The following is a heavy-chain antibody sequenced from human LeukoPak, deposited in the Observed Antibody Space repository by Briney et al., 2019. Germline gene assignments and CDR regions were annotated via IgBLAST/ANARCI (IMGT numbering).Heavy chain of an antibody. V-gene: IGHV1-69*05. CDR2: IIPIFGTA. CDR1: GGTFSSYA. J-gene: IGHJ6*03. Sequence: SVKVSCKASGGTFSSYAISWVRQAPGQGLEWMGGIIPIFGTANYAQKFQGRVTITTDESTSTAYMELSSLRSEDTAVYYCARGADDDSWSGYLQDYYYYYMDVWGKGTTVTVSS. D-gene: IGHD3-3*01. CDR3: ARGADDDSWSGYLQDYYYYYMDV.